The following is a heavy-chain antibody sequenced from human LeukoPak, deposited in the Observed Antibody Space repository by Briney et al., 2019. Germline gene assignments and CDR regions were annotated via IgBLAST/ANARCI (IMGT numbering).Heavy chain of an antibody. V-gene: IGHV3-7*01. J-gene: IGHJ4*02. CDR2: IKQDGSEK. Sequence: GGSLRLSCAASGFTFSSYWMSWVRQAPGKGLEWVANIKQDGSEKYCVDSVKGRFTISRDNAKNSLYLQMNSLRAGDTAVYYCASRILRRSYFDYWGQGTLVTVSS. CDR3: ASRILRRSYFDY. CDR1: GFTFSSYW. D-gene: IGHD4-17*01.